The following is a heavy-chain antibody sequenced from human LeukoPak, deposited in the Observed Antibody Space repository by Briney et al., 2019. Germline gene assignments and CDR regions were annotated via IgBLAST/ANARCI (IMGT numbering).Heavy chain of an antibody. J-gene: IGHJ4*02. V-gene: IGHV3-30*02. CDR3: AKEAPWATAMVILIDY. Sequence: PGGSLRLSCAASGFIFSTYGMHWVRQAPGKGLEWVAVIWGDGNIKYYGDSVKGRFTISRDNSKNTLYLQLTSLRAEDTAVYYCAKEAPWATAMVILIDYWGQGTLVTVPS. CDR2: IWGDGNIK. D-gene: IGHD5-18*01. CDR1: GFIFSTYG.